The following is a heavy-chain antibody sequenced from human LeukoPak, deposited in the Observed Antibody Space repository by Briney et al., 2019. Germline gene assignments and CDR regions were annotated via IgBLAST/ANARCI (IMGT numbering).Heavy chain of an antibody. D-gene: IGHD3-22*01. Sequence: PGGSLRLSCAASGFAFSSYSMNWVRQSPGKGLEWVSSISSSSSYIYYADSVKGRFTISRDNAENSLYLQMNSLRAEDTAVYYCARGLNYYDSSGQHYWGQGTLVTVSS. CDR3: ARGLNYYDSSGQHY. J-gene: IGHJ4*02. CDR1: GFAFSSYS. V-gene: IGHV3-21*01. CDR2: ISSSSSYI.